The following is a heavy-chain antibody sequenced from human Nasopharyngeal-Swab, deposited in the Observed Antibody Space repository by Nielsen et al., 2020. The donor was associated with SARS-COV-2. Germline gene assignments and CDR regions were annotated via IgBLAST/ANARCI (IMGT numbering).Heavy chain of an antibody. Sequence: GGSLRLSCAASGFTFSSYGMHWVRQAPGKGLEWVAVIPYDGSNKYYADSVKGRFTISRDNSKNTLYLQMNSLRAEDTAVYYCAKGTAWEVGTLDYWGQGTLVTVSS. CDR3: AKGTAWEVGTLDY. CDR1: GFTFSSYG. J-gene: IGHJ4*02. D-gene: IGHD4-23*01. CDR2: IPYDGSNK. V-gene: IGHV3-30*02.